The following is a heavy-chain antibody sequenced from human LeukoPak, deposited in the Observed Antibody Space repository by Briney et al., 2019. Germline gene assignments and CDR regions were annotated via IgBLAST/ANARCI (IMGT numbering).Heavy chain of an antibody. CDR3: ARALAAASHTSFDY. CDR2: IYSDDST. CDR1: GFSVSGNY. Sequence: GSLRLSCAASGFSVSGNYMSWVRQAPGKGLEWVSIIYSDDSTYYADSVKGRFTISRDISKNTLYLQMNSLRAEDTAVYYCARALAAASHTSFDYWGQGTLVTVSS. D-gene: IGHD6-13*01. J-gene: IGHJ4*02. V-gene: IGHV3-66*01.